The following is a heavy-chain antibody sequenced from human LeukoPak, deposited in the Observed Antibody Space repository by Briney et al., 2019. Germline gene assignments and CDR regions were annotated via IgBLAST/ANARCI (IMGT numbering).Heavy chain of an antibody. V-gene: IGHV3-7*01. CDR3: ARGYFAINWFDP. D-gene: IGHD2/OR15-2a*01. J-gene: IGHJ5*02. Sequence: GGSLRLSCTASGFTFSSYAMHWVRQVPGKGLEWVANIKQDGSETYYVDSVKGRFTISRDNAKNSLYLQMNSLRAEDTAVYYCARGYFAINWFDPWGQGTLVIVSS. CDR2: IKQDGSET. CDR1: GFTFSSYA.